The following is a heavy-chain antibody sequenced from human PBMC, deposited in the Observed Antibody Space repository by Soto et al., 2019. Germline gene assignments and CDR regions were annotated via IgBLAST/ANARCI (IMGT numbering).Heavy chain of an antibody. CDR1: GYTFTNYG. V-gene: IGHV1-18*01. D-gene: IGHD2-15*01. J-gene: IGHJ2*01. Sequence: QVQLVQSGSEVKKPGASVKVSCKASGYTFTNYGMSWVRQAPGQGLEWMGWISAYNGNTNHAQNFQGRVTMTTDTATNTAYMELRSLRSDDTAVYYCARCYCSVGSCYSCWHFDLWGRCALVTVSS. CDR3: ARCYCSVGSCYSCWHFDL. CDR2: ISAYNGNT.